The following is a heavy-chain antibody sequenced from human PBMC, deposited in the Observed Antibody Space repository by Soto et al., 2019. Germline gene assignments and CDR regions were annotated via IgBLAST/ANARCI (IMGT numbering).Heavy chain of an antibody. V-gene: IGHV3-48*02. D-gene: IGHD3-22*01. Sequence: GGSLRLSCAASGFTFSSYSMSWVRQAPGKGLEWVSYITSSSSNIYYADSVEGRFTISRDNAKKSLYLQMNSLRDADTAVYYCARVYDYDRSALFDPWGQGTLVTVSS. CDR3: ARVYDYDRSALFDP. J-gene: IGHJ5*02. CDR1: GFTFSSYS. CDR2: ITSSSSNI.